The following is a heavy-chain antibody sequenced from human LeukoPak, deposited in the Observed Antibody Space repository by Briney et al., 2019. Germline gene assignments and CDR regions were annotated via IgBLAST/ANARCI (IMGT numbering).Heavy chain of an antibody. D-gene: IGHD3-10*01. CDR3: ARGYGSGTYYTPDFDY. Sequence: PSETLSLTCTVSGGXISGFYWSWIRQPPGKGLEWIGYIYYSGTTSYNPSLKSRVTISVDTSQKQFSLNLTSVTAADTAVYYCARGYGSGTYYTPDFDYWGQGTLVTVSS. CDR1: GGXISGFY. V-gene: IGHV4-59*01. CDR2: IYYSGTT. J-gene: IGHJ4*02.